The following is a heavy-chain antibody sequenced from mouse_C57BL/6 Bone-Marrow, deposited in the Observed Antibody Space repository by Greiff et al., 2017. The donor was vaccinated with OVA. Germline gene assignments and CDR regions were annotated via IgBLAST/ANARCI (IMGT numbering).Heavy chain of an antibody. J-gene: IGHJ1*03. CDR1: GYTFTSYW. D-gene: IGHD2-12*01. V-gene: IGHV1-64*01. CDR3: ARKRAHYTHWYFDV. Sequence: QVQLQQPGAELVKPGASVKLSCKASGYTFTSYWMHWVKQRPGQGLEWIGMIHPNSGSTNYNEKFKSKATLTVDKSSSTAYMQLSSLTSEDSAVCYSARKRAHYTHWYFDVWGTGTTVTVSS. CDR2: IHPNSGST.